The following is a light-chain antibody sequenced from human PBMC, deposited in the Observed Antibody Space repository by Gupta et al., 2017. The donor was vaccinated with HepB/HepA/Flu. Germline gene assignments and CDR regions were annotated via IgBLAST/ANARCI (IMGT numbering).Light chain of an antibody. CDR2: DVT. Sequence: QSALTQPPSASGSPGQSVTISCTGTSSDVGGYNYVSWYQQHPGKAPKLMIYDVTKRPSGVPNRFSGSKSGNTASLTVSGLQAEDEADYYCSSFAGSINFVVFGGGTKLTVL. V-gene: IGLV2-8*01. CDR3: SSFAGSINFVV. CDR1: SSDVGGYNY. J-gene: IGLJ2*01.